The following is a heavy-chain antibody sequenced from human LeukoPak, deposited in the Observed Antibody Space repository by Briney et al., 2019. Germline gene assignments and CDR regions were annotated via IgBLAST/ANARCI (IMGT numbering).Heavy chain of an antibody. J-gene: IGHJ4*02. V-gene: IGHV3-21*01. CDR2: ISSSSSYI. D-gene: IGHD6-13*01. Sequence: GGSLRLSCAASGFTFSSYSMNWVRQAPGKGLEWVSSISSSSSYIYYADSVKGRFTISRGNAKNSLYLQMDSLRAEDTAVYYCALIAAAGNGDYWGQGTLVTVSS. CDR3: ALIAAAGNGDY. CDR1: GFTFSSYS.